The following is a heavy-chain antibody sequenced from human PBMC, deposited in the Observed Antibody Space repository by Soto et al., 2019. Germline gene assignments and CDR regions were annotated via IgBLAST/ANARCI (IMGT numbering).Heavy chain of an antibody. D-gene: IGHD2-15*01. CDR3: ARGYCSGGSCYSSMIIPYYYYYMDV. Sequence: ASVKVSCKASGYTFTSYDINWVRQATGQGLEWMGWMNPNSGNTGYAQKFQGRVTMTRNTSISTAYMELSSLRSEDTAVYYCARGYCSGGSCYSSMIIPYYYYYMDVWGKGTTVTVSS. CDR1: GYTFTSYD. J-gene: IGHJ6*03. CDR2: MNPNSGNT. V-gene: IGHV1-8*01.